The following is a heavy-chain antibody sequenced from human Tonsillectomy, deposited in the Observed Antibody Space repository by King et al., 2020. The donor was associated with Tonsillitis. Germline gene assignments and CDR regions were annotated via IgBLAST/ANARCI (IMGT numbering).Heavy chain of an antibody. J-gene: IGHJ3*02. V-gene: IGHV3-66*01. CDR3: ARDRRYYDSRGLGHDAFDI. CDR1: GFTVSSNY. Sequence: VQLVESGGGLVQPGGSLRLSCAASGFTVSSNYMSWVRQAPGKGLEWVSVIYSGGSAYYADSVKGRFTISRDNSKNTLYLQMNSLRAEDTAVYYCARDRRYYDSRGLGHDAFDIWGQGTMVTVSS. D-gene: IGHD3-22*01. CDR2: IYSGGSA.